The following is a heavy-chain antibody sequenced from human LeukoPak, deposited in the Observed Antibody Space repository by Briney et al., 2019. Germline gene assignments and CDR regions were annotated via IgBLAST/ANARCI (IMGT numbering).Heavy chain of an antibody. D-gene: IGHD2-8*01. CDR1: GFTASSNY. J-gene: IGHJ3*02. CDR2: IYSDDRT. Sequence: NPGGSLRLSCAASGFTASSNYMSWVRQAPGEGLEWVSVIYSDDRTYYADSVKGRFTISRHTSKKTLYLQMNSLRAEDTAVYYCAREVMAKRRAFDIWGQGTVVTVSS. CDR3: AREVMAKRRAFDI. V-gene: IGHV3-53*04.